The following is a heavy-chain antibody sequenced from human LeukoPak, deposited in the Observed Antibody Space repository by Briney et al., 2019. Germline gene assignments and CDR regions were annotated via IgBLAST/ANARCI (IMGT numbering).Heavy chain of an antibody. V-gene: IGHV3-7*04. CDR2: IKQDGSEK. J-gene: IGHJ4*02. D-gene: IGHD4-11*01. CDR3: ARVVLVTRDYFDY. CDR1: GSTFSSYW. Sequence: GGSLRLSCAASGSTFSSYWMSWVRQAPGKGLEWVANIKQDGSEKYYVDSVKGRFTISRDNAKNSLYLQMNSLRAEDTAVYYCARVVLVTRDYFDYWGQGTLVTVSS.